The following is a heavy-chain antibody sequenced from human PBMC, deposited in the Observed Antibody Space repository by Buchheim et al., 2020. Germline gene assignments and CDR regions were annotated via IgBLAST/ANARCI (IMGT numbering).Heavy chain of an antibody. CDR1: GGSINGYY. CDR3: ARSPPWKCLRGSCYAADFDY. V-gene: IGHV4-59*01. J-gene: IGHJ4*02. CDR2: ISDTGST. Sequence: QVQLQESGPGLVKSLETLSLSCTVAGGSINGYYGSWIRQPPGKGLEWIGYISDTGSTIYNPSLKSRVSMSVDTSKNQFSLKLRSVTAADTAVYFCARSPPWKCLRGSCYAADFDYWGQGSL. D-gene: IGHD2-2*01.